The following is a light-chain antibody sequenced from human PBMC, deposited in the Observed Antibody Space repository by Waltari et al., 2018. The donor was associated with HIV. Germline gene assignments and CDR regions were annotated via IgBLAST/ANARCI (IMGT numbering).Light chain of an antibody. J-gene: IGLJ3*02. CDR3: QSYDSSLSGWV. V-gene: IGLV1-40*01. Sequence: QSVLTQPPSVSGAPGQRVSISCSGGSSNIGSGYDVHWYQKFPGRAPKVLIYANTNRPSGVPDRFAGSKSGYAASLVITGLQAEDDTDYYCQSYDSSLSGWVFGGGTKLTVL. CDR2: ANT. CDR1: SSNIGSGYD.